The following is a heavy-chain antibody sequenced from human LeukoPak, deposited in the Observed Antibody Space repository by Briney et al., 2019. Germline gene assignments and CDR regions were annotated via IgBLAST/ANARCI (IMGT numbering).Heavy chain of an antibody. V-gene: IGHV4-4*07. D-gene: IGHD1-26*01. CDR3: ARDPRGGSFQNGYYYYGMDV. CDR1: GGSISSCY. CDR2: IYTSGST. Sequence: SETLSLTCTVSGGSISSCYWSWIRQPAGKGLEWIGRIYTSGSTNYNPSLKSRVTMSVDTSKNQFSLKLSSVTAADTAVYYCARDPRGGSFQNGYYYYGMDVWGQGTTVTVSS. J-gene: IGHJ6*02.